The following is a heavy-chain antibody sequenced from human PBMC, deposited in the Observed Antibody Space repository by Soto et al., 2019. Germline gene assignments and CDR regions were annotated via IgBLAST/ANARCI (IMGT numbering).Heavy chain of an antibody. V-gene: IGHV4-31*03. Sequence: QVQLQESGPGQVKHSQTLCLTCTVSGGSISSGGYYWSWIRQHPGKGLEWIGYIYYSGSTYYNPSLKSRVTISVDTSKNQFSLKLSSVTAADTAVYYCARADRQWFWSDYWGQGTLVTVSS. CDR1: GGSISSGGYY. D-gene: IGHD3-22*01. CDR3: ARADRQWFWSDY. J-gene: IGHJ4*02. CDR2: IYYSGST.